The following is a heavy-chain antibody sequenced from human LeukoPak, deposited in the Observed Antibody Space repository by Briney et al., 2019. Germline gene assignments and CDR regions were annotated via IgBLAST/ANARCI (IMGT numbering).Heavy chain of an antibody. CDR1: GFTFSSYA. CDR3: ARQGLDSSSWYEGAYNWFDP. Sequence: GSLRLSCAASGFTFSSYAMSWVRQAPGKGLEWIGSIYYSGSTYYNPSLKSRVTISVDTSKNQFSLKLSSVTAADTAVYYCARQGLDSSSWYEGAYNWFDPWGQGTLVTVSS. V-gene: IGHV4-39*01. CDR2: IYYSGST. D-gene: IGHD6-13*01. J-gene: IGHJ5*02.